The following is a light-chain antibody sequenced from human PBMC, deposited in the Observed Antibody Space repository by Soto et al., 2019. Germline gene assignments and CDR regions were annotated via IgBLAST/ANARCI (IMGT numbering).Light chain of an antibody. J-gene: IGLJ2*01. Sequence: QPVLTQSXSXSXXLXASVKXXXXLSXGHSNYAIAWHQQQSEKGPRYLMKLNSDGSHSKGDGIPDRFSGSSSGAERYLTISSLQSEDEADYYCQTWGSGIVVFGGGTKVTVL. V-gene: IGLV4-69*01. CDR2: LNSDGSH. CDR1: XGHSNYA. CDR3: QTWGSGIVV.